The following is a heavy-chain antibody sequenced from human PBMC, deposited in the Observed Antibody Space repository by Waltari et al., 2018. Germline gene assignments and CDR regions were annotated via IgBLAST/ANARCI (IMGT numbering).Heavy chain of an antibody. V-gene: IGHV4-34*01. CDR2: INQSGSP. CDR3: ARVGYCSSTSCNDAVDI. D-gene: IGHD2-2*01. Sequence: QVQLQQWGAGLLKPSETLSLTCAVYGGSFSGYYWSWIRQPPGKGLEWIGEINQSGSPNYNPSLKSRVTISLDTSKNQFSLKLSSVTAADTAVYYCARVGYCSSTSCNDAVDIWGQGTMVTVSS. J-gene: IGHJ3*02. CDR1: GGSFSGYY.